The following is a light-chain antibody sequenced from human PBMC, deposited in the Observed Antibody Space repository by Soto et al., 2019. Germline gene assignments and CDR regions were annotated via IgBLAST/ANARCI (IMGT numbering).Light chain of an antibody. CDR3: HQRQSWPRT. CDR2: QTS. V-gene: IGKV3-11*01. CDR1: QYINTR. J-gene: IGKJ1*01. Sequence: EIVLTQSPATLSSFPGDRVTLSCRSSQYINTRLAWYQHSPGQSPRLLIYQTSLRAAGIPARFSASGSGTDFTLTISDVQPEDFALYYCHQRQSWPRTFGQGTKVDIK.